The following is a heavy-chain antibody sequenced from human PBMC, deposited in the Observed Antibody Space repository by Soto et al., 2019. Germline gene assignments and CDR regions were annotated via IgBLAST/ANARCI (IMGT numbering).Heavy chain of an antibody. D-gene: IGHD2-2*01. J-gene: IGHJ5*02. CDR3: ARGDIVLVPASEGNWFDP. CDR1: AYSFTTYH. CDR2: INPDAGAT. Sequence: ASVKVSCKASAYSFTTYHIHWVRQAPGQGLEWMGLINPDAGATNYAQRFQGRLRLARDTSTSTVYMELRSLRFDDTAVYYCARGDIVLVPASEGNWFDPWGQGTLVTVSS. V-gene: IGHV1-46*01.